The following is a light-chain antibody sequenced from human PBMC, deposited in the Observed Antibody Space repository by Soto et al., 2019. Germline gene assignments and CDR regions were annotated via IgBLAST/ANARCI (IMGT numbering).Light chain of an antibody. V-gene: IGKV1-5*01. Sequence: IQLPQYPSTLSATVGDRVTFTCRANESISKWLAWYQQKTGKAPKLLIYDASSLQSGVPSRFSGSGSGTEFTLTISSLQPDDFATYYCQQCNSYPWTFGQGTKVDIK. CDR2: DAS. CDR1: ESISKW. J-gene: IGKJ1*01. CDR3: QQCNSYPWT.